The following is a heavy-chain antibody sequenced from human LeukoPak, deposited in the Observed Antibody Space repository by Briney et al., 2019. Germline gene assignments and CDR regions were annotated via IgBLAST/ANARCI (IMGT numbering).Heavy chain of an antibody. V-gene: IGHV1-69*13. D-gene: IGHD6-13*01. Sequence: ASVKVSCKASGGTFSSYAISWVRQAPGQGLEWMGGIIPIFGTANYAQKFQGRVTITADESTSTAYMELSSLRSEDTAVYYCAGCIAAAGIRGDYYYYGMDVWGQGTTVTVSS. CDR2: IIPIFGTA. J-gene: IGHJ6*02. CDR3: AGCIAAAGIRGDYYYYGMDV. CDR1: GGTFSSYA.